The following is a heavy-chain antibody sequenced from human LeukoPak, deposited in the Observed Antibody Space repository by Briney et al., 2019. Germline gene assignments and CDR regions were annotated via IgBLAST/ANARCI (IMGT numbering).Heavy chain of an antibody. V-gene: IGHV5-51*01. CDR2: I. CDR1: GNSFTSYW. Sequence: GESMKISCKGSGNSFTSYWIGWVRQMPGKGLEWMGIIYSPSFQGQVTISADKFISTAYLQWSSLRSEDTAVYYCASLGGGSTVTTYLNYWGQGTLVTVSS. CDR3: ASLGGGSTVTTYLNY. J-gene: IGHJ4*02. D-gene: IGHD4-17*01.